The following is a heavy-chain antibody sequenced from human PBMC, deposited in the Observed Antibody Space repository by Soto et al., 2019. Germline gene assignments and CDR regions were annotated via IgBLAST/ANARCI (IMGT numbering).Heavy chain of an antibody. Sequence: QVQLVQSGAEVKKPGASVKVSCQASGYTFTSYAMHWVRQAPGQRLEWMGWINAGNGNTKYSQKFQGRVTITRDTSASTASMELSSLRSEDTAVYYCARGSVVGFDPWGQGTLVTVSS. V-gene: IGHV1-3*01. CDR3: ARGSVVGFDP. CDR2: INAGNGNT. D-gene: IGHD2-15*01. CDR1: GYTFTSYA. J-gene: IGHJ5*02.